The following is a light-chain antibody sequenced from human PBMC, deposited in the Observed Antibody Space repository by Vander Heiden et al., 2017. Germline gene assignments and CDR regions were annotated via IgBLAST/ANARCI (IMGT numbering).Light chain of an antibody. V-gene: IGKV1-39*01. CDR1: QSISSF. CDR3: QQSYSTPIT. J-gene: IGKJ5*01. Sequence: DIQMTQSPSSLSASVGDRVTITCRASQSISSFLNWYQQKPGKAPKLLIYAASSLRSGVPSRFSGSGSGTDFTLTISSLQPEDFVIYYCQQSYSTPITFGQGTLMEIK. CDR2: AAS.